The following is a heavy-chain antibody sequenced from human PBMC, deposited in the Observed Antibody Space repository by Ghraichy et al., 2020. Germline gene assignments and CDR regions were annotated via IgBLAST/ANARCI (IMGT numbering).Heavy chain of an antibody. J-gene: IGHJ4*02. Sequence: GESLNISCAASGFTFSSYWLTWVRQAPGKGLEWVANINQGGSERYYVDSVKGRFTISRDNAMNSLYLQMNSLRVEDTAVYYCARGSGYQDYWGQGALVTVSS. CDR3: ARGSGYQDY. V-gene: IGHV3-7*01. CDR1: GFTFSSYW. D-gene: IGHD3-3*01. CDR2: INQGGSER.